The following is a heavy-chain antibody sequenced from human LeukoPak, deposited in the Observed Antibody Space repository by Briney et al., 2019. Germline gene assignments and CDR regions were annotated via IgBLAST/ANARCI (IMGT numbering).Heavy chain of an antibody. V-gene: IGHV3-11*01. CDR2: ISSSGRII. CDR3: ASAHYYGMEV. J-gene: IGHJ6*02. Sequence: PGGSLRLSCAASGFTFSDYYMSWIRQAPGKGLEWVSYISSSGRIIYYADSVKGRFTISRDNAKNSLFLQMNSLRAEDTAVYYCASAHYYGMEVWGQGTTVTVSS. CDR1: GFTFSDYY.